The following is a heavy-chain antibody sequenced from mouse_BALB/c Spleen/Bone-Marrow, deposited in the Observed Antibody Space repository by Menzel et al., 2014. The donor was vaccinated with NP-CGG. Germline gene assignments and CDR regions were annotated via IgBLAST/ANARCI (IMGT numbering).Heavy chain of an antibody. CDR1: GYTFTTYP. Sequence: VQLQQSGAELARPVASVKMSCKASGYTFTTYPMNWVKQRPGHGLAWIAYINPSSGFTNYNQKFKDKATLTADKSSSTDYMQLSSLTSEDSAVYYCTRRAAYYFDYWGQGTALTVSS. D-gene: IGHD3-3*01. CDR2: INPSSGFT. CDR3: TRRAAYYFDY. J-gene: IGHJ2*01. V-gene: IGHV1-4*01.